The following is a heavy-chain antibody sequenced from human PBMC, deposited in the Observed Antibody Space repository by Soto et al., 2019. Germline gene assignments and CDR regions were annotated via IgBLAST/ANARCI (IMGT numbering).Heavy chain of an antibody. CDR2: IYSGGRT. Sequence: EVQLVESGGGLIQPGGSLRLSCAASGFTVSSNYMSWVRQAPGKGLEWVSVIYSGGRTYYADSVKGRFTISRDNSKNTLYLQMNRLRAEDTAVYYCARDLPGGTIPGGLDYWGQGSLVTVSS. CDR1: GFTVSSNY. CDR3: ARDLPGGTIPGGLDY. V-gene: IGHV3-53*01. J-gene: IGHJ4*02. D-gene: IGHD2-15*01.